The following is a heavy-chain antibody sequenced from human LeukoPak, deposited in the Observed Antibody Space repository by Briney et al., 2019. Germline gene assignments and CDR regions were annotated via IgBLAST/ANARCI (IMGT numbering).Heavy chain of an antibody. V-gene: IGHV1-8*01. CDR2: MNPKSGYT. J-gene: IGHJ4*02. Sequence: GASVTVSCTASGYTFTSYDINWVRQATGQGLEWMGWMNPKSGYTGYAQKFQGKVTMTRDTSISTAYMEVSSLTFDDTAIYYCARVNGLPDYWGQGTLVTVSS. D-gene: IGHD2-8*01. CDR1: GYTFTSYD. CDR3: ARVNGLPDY.